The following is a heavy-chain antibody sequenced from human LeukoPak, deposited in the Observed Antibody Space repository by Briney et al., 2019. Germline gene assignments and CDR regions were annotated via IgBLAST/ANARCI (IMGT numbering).Heavy chain of an antibody. V-gene: IGHV4-31*03. Sequence: SETLSLTRTVSGGSISSGGYYWSWIRQHPGKGLEWIGYIYYSGSTYHNSSLKSRVSISVDTSENQFSLKLSSVTAADTAVYYCARVVCSGGACSPLVPYYYYRMDVWGQGTTVTVSS. J-gene: IGHJ6*02. CDR2: IYYSGST. CDR3: ARVVCSGGACSPLVPYYYYRMDV. D-gene: IGHD2-15*01. CDR1: GGSISSGGYY.